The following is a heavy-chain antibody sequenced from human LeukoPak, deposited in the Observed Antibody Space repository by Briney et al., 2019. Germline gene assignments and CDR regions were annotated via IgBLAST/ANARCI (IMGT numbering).Heavy chain of an antibody. Sequence: PGESLKISCKGSGYIFTSYWIGWVRQLPGKGLEWMGIIYPGDSDTRYSPSFQGQVTISAEKSISTAYLQWSSLKASDTAMYYCARHGPYYYDSSGYYLYAFDIWGQGTMVTVSS. D-gene: IGHD3-22*01. CDR1: GYIFTSYW. V-gene: IGHV5-51*01. CDR3: ARHGPYYYDSSGYYLYAFDI. CDR2: IYPGDSDT. J-gene: IGHJ3*02.